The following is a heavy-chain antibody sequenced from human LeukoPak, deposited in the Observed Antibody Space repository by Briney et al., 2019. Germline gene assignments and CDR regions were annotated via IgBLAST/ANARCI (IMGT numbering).Heavy chain of an antibody. J-gene: IGHJ4*02. CDR1: GFTFSSYW. V-gene: IGHV3-7*01. CDR3: AATIVDIVATDNA. Sequence: QPGGSLRLSCAASGFTFSSYWMSWVRQAPGKGLEWVSNIKLDGSEKYYVDSVKGRFTISRDNAKNSLYLQMNSLRAEDTAVYYCAATIVDIVATDNAWGQGTLVTVSS. CDR2: IKLDGSEK. D-gene: IGHD5-12*01.